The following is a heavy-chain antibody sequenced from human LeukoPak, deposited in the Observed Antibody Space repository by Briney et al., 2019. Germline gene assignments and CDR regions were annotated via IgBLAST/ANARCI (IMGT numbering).Heavy chain of an antibody. D-gene: IGHD3-3*01. Sequence: GGSLRLSCSASGFIFNIYWMTWVSQAPGKGLEPVSVISSNGGSTYYADSVKGRFTISRDNSKNTLYLQMSSLRAEDTAVYYCVKAYYDFWSAYANWFDPWGQGTLVTVSS. CDR1: GFIFNIYW. CDR3: VKAYYDFWSAYANWFDP. CDR2: ISSNGGST. J-gene: IGHJ5*02. V-gene: IGHV3-64D*09.